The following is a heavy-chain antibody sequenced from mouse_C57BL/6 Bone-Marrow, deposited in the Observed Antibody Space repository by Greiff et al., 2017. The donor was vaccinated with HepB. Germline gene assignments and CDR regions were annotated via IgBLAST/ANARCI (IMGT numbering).Heavy chain of an antibody. D-gene: IGHD2-5*01. CDR3: ARGWGSNYVAWFAY. CDR1: GYSITSGYD. CDR2: ISYSGST. V-gene: IGHV3-1*01. J-gene: IGHJ3*01. Sequence: VQLKESGPGMVKPSQSLSLTCTVTGYSITSGYDWHWIRHFPGNKLEWMGYISYSGSTNYNPSLKSRISITHDTSKNHFFLKLNSVTTEDTATYYCARGWGSNYVAWFAYWGQGTLVTVSA.